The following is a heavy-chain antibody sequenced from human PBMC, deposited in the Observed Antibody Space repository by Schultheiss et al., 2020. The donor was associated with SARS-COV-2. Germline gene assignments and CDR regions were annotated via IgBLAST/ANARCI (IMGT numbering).Heavy chain of an antibody. V-gene: IGHV4-34*01. Sequence: SQTLSLTCAVYGGSFRGYYWNWIRQPPGKGLEWIGSVYYSGSTYYNASLKSRVTISVDTSKNQFSLKLSSVTAADTAVYYCARSGRYFQHWAQGTLVTVSS. D-gene: IGHD1-1*01. CDR1: GGSFRGYY. CDR2: VYYSGST. CDR3: ARSGRYFQH. J-gene: IGHJ1*01.